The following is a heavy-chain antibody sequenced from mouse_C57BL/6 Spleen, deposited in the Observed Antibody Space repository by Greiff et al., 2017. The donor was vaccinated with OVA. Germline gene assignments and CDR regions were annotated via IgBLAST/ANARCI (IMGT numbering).Heavy chain of an antibody. D-gene: IGHD2-1*01. Sequence: QVQLQQPGAELVMPGASVKLSCKASGYTFTSYWMHWVKQRPGQGLEWIGEIDPSDSYTNYNQKFKGKSTLTVDKSSSTAYMQLSSLTSEDSAVYYCARRNSYGNFFDVWGTGTTVTVSS. V-gene: IGHV1-69*01. CDR2: IDPSDSYT. J-gene: IGHJ1*03. CDR3: ARRNSYGNFFDV. CDR1: GYTFTSYW.